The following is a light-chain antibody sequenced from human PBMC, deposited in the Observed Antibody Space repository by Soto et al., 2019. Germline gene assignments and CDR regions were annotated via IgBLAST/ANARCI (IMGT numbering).Light chain of an antibody. Sequence: LTQPRPVSGSPGQSVSISCTGTSSDVGRYSYVSWYQQHPGKAPKLMIYDVSERPSGVPDRFSGSKSGNTASLTISGLQAEDEADYYCCSYAGTYTGVFGTGTKVTVL. CDR2: DVS. V-gene: IGLV2-11*01. J-gene: IGLJ1*01. CDR3: CSYAGTYTGV. CDR1: SSDVGRYSY.